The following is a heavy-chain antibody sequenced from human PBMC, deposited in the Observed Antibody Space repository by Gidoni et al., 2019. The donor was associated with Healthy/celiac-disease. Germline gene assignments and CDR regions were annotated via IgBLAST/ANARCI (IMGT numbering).Heavy chain of an antibody. CDR3: ATVYCSSTSCSLNFDY. D-gene: IGHD2-2*01. J-gene: IGHJ4*02. CDR1: GYTLTELS. V-gene: IGHV1-24*01. Sequence: QVQLVQSGAEVKKPGASVKVSCQVSGYTLTELSMHWVRQAPGKGLEWMGGFDPEDGETIYAQKLQGRVTMTEDTSTDTAYMELSSLRSEDTAVYYCATVYCSSTSCSLNFDYWGQGTLVTVSS. CDR2: FDPEDGET.